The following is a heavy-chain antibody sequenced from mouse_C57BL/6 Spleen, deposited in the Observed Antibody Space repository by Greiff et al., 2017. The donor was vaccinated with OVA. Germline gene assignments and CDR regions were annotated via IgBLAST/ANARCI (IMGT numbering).Heavy chain of an antibody. D-gene: IGHD1-1*01. J-gene: IGHJ2*01. V-gene: IGHV14-4*01. CDR2: IDPENGDT. CDR3: TTHYYGSSDY. Sequence: LVESGAELVRPGASVKLSCTASGFNIKDDYMHWVKQRPEQGLEWIGWIDPENGDTEYASKFQGKATITADTSSNTAYLQLSSLTSEDTAVYYCTTHYYGSSDYWGQGTTLTVSS. CDR1: GFNIKDDY.